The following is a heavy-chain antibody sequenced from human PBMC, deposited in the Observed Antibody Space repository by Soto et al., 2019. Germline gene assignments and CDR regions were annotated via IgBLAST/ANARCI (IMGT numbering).Heavy chain of an antibody. V-gene: IGHV3-30*18. CDR3: AKGRDYYYYGMDV. J-gene: IGHJ6*02. Sequence: QVQLVESGGGVVQPGRSLRLSCAASGFTVSSYGMHWVRQAPGKGLEWVAVISYDGSNKYYADSVKGRFTISRDNSKNTLYLQMNSLRAEDTAVYYCAKGRDYYYYGMDVWGQGTTVTVSS. CDR1: GFTVSSYG. CDR2: ISYDGSNK.